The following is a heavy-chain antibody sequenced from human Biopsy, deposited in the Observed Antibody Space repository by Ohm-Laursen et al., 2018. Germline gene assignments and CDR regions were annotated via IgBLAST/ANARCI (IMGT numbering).Heavy chain of an antibody. CDR2: IIPIPNVA. CDR1: GYTFSNYG. D-gene: IGHD1-26*01. J-gene: IGHJ5*02. CDR3: ARGEGSSWFDP. Sequence: SSVKVSCKTSGYTFSNYGINWVRQAPGQGLEWMGGIIPIPNVATYAQKFQGRITITADESTSTAYMELSSLTSDDTAVYFCARGEGSSWFDPWGHGTLVTVSS. V-gene: IGHV1-69*01.